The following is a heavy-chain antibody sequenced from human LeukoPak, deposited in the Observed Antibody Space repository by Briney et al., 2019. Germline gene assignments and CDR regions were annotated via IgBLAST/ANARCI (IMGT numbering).Heavy chain of an antibody. CDR1: GGSISNYY. V-gene: IGHV4-59*08. J-gene: IGHJ5*02. D-gene: IGHD3-22*01. CDR3: ARSYSASYDSPAGWFDP. CDR2: IFYTGSI. Sequence: SATLSLTCPVSGGSISNYYWSCIRQPPGKGLEWIGYIFYTGSINYNPSLRGRVTISVDTSKSQFSLRLSSVTAADTAVYYCARSYSASYDSPAGWFDPWGQGTLVTVSS.